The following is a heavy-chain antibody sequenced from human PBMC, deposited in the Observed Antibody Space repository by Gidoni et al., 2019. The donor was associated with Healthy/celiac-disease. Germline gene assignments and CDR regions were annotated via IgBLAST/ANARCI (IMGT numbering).Heavy chain of an antibody. CDR1: GFTFSGSA. D-gene: IGHD3-16*01. Sequence: EVQLVESGGGLVQPGGALKLPCEAAGFTFSGSAMHWVRQASGKGLEWVGRIRIKANSYATAYAASVKGRFTISRDDSKNTAYLQMNSLKTEDTAVYYCTRQHLGGGQGTLVTVSS. V-gene: IGHV3-73*02. CDR3: TRQHLG. CDR2: IRIKANSYAT. J-gene: IGHJ4*02.